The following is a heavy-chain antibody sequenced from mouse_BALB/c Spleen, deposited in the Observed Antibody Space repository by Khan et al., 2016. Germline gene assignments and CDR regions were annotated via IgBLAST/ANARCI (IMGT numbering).Heavy chain of an antibody. Sequence: QVQLKESGPGLVAPTQSLSITCTVSGFSLSSYDITWIRQPPGKGLEWLGVIWTGGGTHYNSAFMSRLSISKDNSKSQVFLKMNSLQTDDTAIYYCVRGGYDGDYWGQGTLVTVSA. V-gene: IGHV2-9-2*01. CDR1: GFSLSSYD. CDR3: VRGGYDGDY. CDR2: IWTGGGT. D-gene: IGHD2-2*01. J-gene: IGHJ3*01.